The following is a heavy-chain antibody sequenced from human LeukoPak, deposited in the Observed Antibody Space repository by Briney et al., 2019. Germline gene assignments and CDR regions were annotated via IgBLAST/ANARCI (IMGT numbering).Heavy chain of an antibody. D-gene: IGHD6-13*01. CDR3: ARYSSSFF. J-gene: IGHJ4*02. Sequence: PGESLRLSCVASGFTFNTYNMNWVRQAPGKGLEWVSSITSSSSYIYYADSVKGRFTISRDNSKNTLYLQMNSLRAEDTAVYYCARYSSSFFWGQGTLVTVSS. V-gene: IGHV3-21*04. CDR1: GFTFNTYN. CDR2: ITSSSSYI.